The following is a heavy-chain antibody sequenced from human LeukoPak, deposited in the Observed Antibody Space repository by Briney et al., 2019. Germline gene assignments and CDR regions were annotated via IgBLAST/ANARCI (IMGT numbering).Heavy chain of an antibody. CDR1: GGSVTSGNYY. Sequence: SETLSLTCTVSGGSVTSGNYYWNWVRQPAGKGLEWIGRIYTNGGASYNPSLKSRVTISIDASKNQFSLKLSSVTAADTAVYYCAREPPGYWGQGILVTVSS. V-gene: IGHV4-61*02. J-gene: IGHJ4*02. CDR3: AREPPGY. CDR2: IYTNGGA.